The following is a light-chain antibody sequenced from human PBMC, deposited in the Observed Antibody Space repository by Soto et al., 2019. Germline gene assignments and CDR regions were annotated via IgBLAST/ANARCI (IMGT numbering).Light chain of an antibody. CDR2: DAS. CDR1: HDITHS. J-gene: IGKJ4*02. V-gene: IGKV1-33*01. Sequence: IQMTQAPSSLSASIGDRVTITCQASHDITHSLNWYQQRPGEAPKLLIYDASKLEPGVPPRFSGRGSGTDFTLTISSLQPDDFATYFCQQSDLLPLAFGGGTKVEI. CDR3: QQSDLLPLA.